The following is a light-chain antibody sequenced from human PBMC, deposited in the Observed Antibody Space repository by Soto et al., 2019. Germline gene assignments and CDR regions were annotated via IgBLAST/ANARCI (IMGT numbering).Light chain of an antibody. V-gene: IGKV1-5*03. CDR1: QSISSW. CDR2: EAS. Sequence: DIQMTQSPSTLSASVGDRVTITCRASQSISSWLAWYQQKPGQAPKLLIYEASTLLRGVPSRFSGSGSRTDFTLAISSLQPDDSATYYCQQYNDNWTFGQGTKVEIK. J-gene: IGKJ1*01. CDR3: QQYNDNWT.